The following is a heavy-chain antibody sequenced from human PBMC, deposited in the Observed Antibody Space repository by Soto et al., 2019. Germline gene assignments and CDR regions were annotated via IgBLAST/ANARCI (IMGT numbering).Heavy chain of an antibody. Sequence: QVQLVQSGAEVKKPGSSVKVSCKASGGTFSSYAISWVRQAPGQGLEWMGGIIPIFGTANYAQKFQGRVTLTADESTSTAYMELSSLRSEDTAKNYLARAVLPAASYYYYGMDVWGQGSTVTVSS. J-gene: IGHJ6*02. CDR3: ARAVLPAASYYYYGMDV. V-gene: IGHV1-69*01. D-gene: IGHD2-2*01. CDR1: GGTFSSYA. CDR2: IIPIFGTA.